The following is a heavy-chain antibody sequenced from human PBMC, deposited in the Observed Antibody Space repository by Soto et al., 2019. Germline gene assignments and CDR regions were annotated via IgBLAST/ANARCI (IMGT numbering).Heavy chain of an antibody. D-gene: IGHD1-26*01. CDR3: ASGTSVGPTEY. J-gene: IGHJ4*02. CDR2: IVVGSGNT. V-gene: IGHV1-58*01. Sequence: QMQLVQSGPEVKKPGTSVKVSCTASGFTFTNSAVQWVRQARGQRLEWIGWIVVGSGNTNYAQKFQERVTITRDMSTSTAYMDLSSLRSEDTAVYSCASGTSVGPTEYWGQGTLVTVSS. CDR1: GFTFTNSA.